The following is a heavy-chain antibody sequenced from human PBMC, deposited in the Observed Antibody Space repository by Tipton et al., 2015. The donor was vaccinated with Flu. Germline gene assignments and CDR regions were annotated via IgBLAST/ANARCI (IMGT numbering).Heavy chain of an antibody. J-gene: IGHJ4*02. CDR1: GGSIGSYY. V-gene: IGHV4-59*12. CDR3: ARDPSLGMPDYFDS. Sequence: TLSLTCTASGGSIGSYYWNWIRQPPGMGLEWIGYIYNSQYTKYNPSLKSRVTISADASKKQFSLQLTSVTAADTAVYYCARDPSLGMPDYFDSWGQGALVTVSS. CDR2: IYNSQYT. D-gene: IGHD2-2*01.